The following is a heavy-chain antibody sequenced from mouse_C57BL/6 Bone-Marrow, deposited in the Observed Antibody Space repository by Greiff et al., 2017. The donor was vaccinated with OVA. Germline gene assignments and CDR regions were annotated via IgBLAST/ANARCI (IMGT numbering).Heavy chain of an antibody. Sequence: VQLQQSGAELVRPGASVKLSCTASGFNIKDDYMHWVKQRPEQGLEWIGWIDPENGDTEYASKFQGKATITADTSSNTAYLQLSSLTSEDTAVYYCTTHYYGSSYGHYWGQGTTLTVSA. V-gene: IGHV14-4*01. CDR2: IDPENGDT. D-gene: IGHD1-1*01. CDR1: GFNIKDDY. J-gene: IGHJ2*01. CDR3: TTHYYGSSYGHY.